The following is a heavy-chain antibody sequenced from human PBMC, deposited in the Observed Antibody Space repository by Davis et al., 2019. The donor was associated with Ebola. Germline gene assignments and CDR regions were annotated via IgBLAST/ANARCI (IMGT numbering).Heavy chain of an antibody. CDR3: ATHDFWSGYSPENYYYYMDV. D-gene: IGHD3-3*01. Sequence: GESLKISCKGSGYSFTSYWISWVRQMSGKGLEWMGRIDPSDSYTNYSPSFQGHVTISAGKSISTAYLQWSSLKASDTAMYYCATHDFWSGYSPENYYYYMDVWGKGTTVTVSS. CDR1: GYSFTSYW. CDR2: IDPSDSYT. J-gene: IGHJ6*03. V-gene: IGHV5-10-1*01.